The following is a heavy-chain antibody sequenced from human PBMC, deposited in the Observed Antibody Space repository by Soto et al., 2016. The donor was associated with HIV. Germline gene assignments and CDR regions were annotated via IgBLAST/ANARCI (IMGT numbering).Heavy chain of an antibody. CDR1: GFIFSNNA. J-gene: IGHJ1*01. D-gene: IGHD3-10*01. V-gene: IGHV3-30*04. CDR2: ISYDGSHK. Sequence: VQLVESGGGVVQPGRSLRLSCAASGFIFSNNAIHWVRQAPGKGLEWVAVISYDGSHKYYADSVKGRFTISRDNSKNTVYLQMNSLRVEDTAVYYCARDLGEWLDEYFQHWARAPWSSSLQ. CDR3: ARDLGEWLDEYFQH.